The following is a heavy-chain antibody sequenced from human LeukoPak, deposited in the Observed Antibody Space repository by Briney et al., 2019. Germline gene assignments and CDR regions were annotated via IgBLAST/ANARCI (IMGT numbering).Heavy chain of an antibody. Sequence: GGSLRLSCAVSGFTVSGNYMSWVRQAPGKGLEWVSLIYSGGTTYYADSVKGRFTISRDNSKNTLYLQMNSLRAEDTAVYYCARARPPKYYYYMDVWGKGTTVTISS. CDR1: GFTVSGNY. V-gene: IGHV3-53*01. CDR3: ARARPPKYYYYMDV. J-gene: IGHJ6*03. CDR2: IYSGGTT.